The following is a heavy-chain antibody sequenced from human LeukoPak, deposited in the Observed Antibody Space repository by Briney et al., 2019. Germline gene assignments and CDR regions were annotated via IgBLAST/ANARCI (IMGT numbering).Heavy chain of an antibody. V-gene: IGHV1-8*01. J-gene: IGHJ5*02. Sequence: ASVRVSCKASGYSFTSYTINWVRQATGQGLEWMGWMNPNSANTGYAQKFQGRVTITRSTSISTAYMELSSLTSEDTAVYYCARGRLPVAGMGWFDPWGQGTLVTVSS. D-gene: IGHD6-19*01. CDR1: GYSFTSYT. CDR3: ARGRLPVAGMGWFDP. CDR2: MNPNSANT.